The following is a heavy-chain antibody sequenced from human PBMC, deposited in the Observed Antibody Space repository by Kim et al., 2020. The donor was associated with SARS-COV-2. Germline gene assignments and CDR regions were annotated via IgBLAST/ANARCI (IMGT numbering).Heavy chain of an antibody. J-gene: IGHJ4*02. CDR2: ISSSSSYI. Sequence: GGSLRLSCAASGFTFSSYSMNWVRQAPGKGLEWVSSISSSSSYIYYADSVKGRFTISRDNAKNSLYLQMNSLRAEDTAVYYCARDFYYDSSGYYIHSDYWGQGTLVTVSS. CDR3: ARDFYYDSSGYYIHSDY. V-gene: IGHV3-21*04. CDR1: GFTFSSYS. D-gene: IGHD3-22*01.